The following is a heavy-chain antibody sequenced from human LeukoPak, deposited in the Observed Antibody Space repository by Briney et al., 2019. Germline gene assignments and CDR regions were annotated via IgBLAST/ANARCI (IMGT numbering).Heavy chain of an antibody. J-gene: IGHJ4*02. CDR3: AKVRGKSRIAVNFDY. Sequence: TGGSLRLSCAASGFTFSSYAMSWVRQAPGKGLEWVSAISSSGGSTYYADSVKGRFTISRDNSKNTLYLQMNSLRAEDTAVYYCAKVRGKSRIAVNFDYWGQGTLVTVSS. CDR1: GFTFSSYA. CDR2: ISSSGGST. D-gene: IGHD6-19*01. V-gene: IGHV3-23*01.